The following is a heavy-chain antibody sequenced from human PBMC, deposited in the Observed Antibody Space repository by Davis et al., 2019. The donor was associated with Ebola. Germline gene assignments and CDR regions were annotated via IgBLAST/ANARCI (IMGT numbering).Heavy chain of an antibody. CDR1: GGSISSGDYY. Sequence: SETLSLTCTVSGGSISSGDYYWSWIRQPPGKGLEWIGYIYYSGSTYYNPSLKSRVTISVDTSKNQFSLKLSSVTAADTAVYYCARAKTTVTTGWFDPWGQGTLVTVSS. V-gene: IGHV4-30-4*01. J-gene: IGHJ5*02. D-gene: IGHD4-17*01. CDR3: ARAKTTVTTGWFDP. CDR2: IYYSGST.